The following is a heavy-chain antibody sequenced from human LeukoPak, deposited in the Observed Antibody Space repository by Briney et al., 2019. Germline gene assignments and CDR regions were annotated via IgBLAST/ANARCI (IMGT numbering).Heavy chain of an antibody. J-gene: IGHJ5*02. V-gene: IGHV4-61*02. Sequence: SETLSLTCTVSGGSIISGTYYWSWIRQPAGKGLEWIGRIHAGGSTNYNPSLKSRVTISVDTSKNQFSLKLSSVTAADTAVYYCARDWPPIVGATHHWFDPWGQGTLVTVSS. CDR3: ARDWPPIVGATHHWFDP. CDR1: GGSIISGTYY. D-gene: IGHD1-26*01. CDR2: IHAGGST.